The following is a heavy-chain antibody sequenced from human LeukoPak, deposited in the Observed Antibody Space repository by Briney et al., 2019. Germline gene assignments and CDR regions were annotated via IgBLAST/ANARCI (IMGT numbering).Heavy chain of an antibody. Sequence: GGSLRLSCAASGFTFSDYYMSWIRQAPGKGLEWVSYISSSGSTIYYADSVKGRFTISRDNAKNSLYLQMNSLRAEDTAVYYXXXXXXGSGWWFFDYWGQGTLVTVSS. CDR1: GFTFSDYY. CDR3: XXXXXGSGWWFFDY. D-gene: IGHD6-19*01. V-gene: IGHV3-11*01. CDR2: ISSSGSTI. J-gene: IGHJ4*02.